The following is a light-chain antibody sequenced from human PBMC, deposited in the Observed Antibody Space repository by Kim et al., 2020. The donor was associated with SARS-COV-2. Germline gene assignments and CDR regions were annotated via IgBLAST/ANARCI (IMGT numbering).Light chain of an antibody. CDR3: AAWDDSLSGYV. J-gene: IGLJ1*01. V-gene: IGLV1-47*01. CDR1: SSNIGSNY. Sequence: GQRVTISCSGSSSNIGSNYVYGYQQLPGTAPKLRIYRNNQRPSGVPDRFSGSKSGTSASLAISGLRSEDEADYYCAAWDDSLSGYVFGTGTKVTVL. CDR2: RNN.